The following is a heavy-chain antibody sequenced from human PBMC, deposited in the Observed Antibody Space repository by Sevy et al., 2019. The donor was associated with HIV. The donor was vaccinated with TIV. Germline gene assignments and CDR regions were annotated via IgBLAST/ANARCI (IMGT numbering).Heavy chain of an antibody. CDR2: INPNSSGT. CDR3: ARVIPYCSGGSCYSPDSYAFDI. CDR1: GYTFTGYY. Sequence: ASVKVSCKASGYTFTGYYMHWVRQAPGQGLEWMGWINPNSSGTNYAQKFQGRVTMTRDTAISTAYMGLSRLRSVDTAGYYCARVIPYCSGGSCYSPDSYAFDIWGQGTMVTVSS. D-gene: IGHD2-15*01. J-gene: IGHJ3*02. V-gene: IGHV1-2*02.